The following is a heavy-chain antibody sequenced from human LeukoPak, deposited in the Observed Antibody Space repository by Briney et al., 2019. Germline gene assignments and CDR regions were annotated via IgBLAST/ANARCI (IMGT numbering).Heavy chain of an antibody. CDR1: GYTFTSYG. V-gene: IGHV1-18*01. CDR3: ARGTGIVVVPASFGGWFDP. J-gene: IGHJ5*02. CDR2: ISAYNGNT. Sequence: ASVKVSCKASGYTFTSYGISWVRQAPGQGLEWMGWISAYNGNTNYAQKLQGRVTMTTDTSTSTAYMELRSLRSDDTAVHYCARGTGIVVVPASFGGWFDPWGQGTLVTVSS. D-gene: IGHD2-2*01.